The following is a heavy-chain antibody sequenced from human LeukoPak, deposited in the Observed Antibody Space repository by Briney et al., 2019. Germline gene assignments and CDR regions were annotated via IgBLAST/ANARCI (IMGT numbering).Heavy chain of an antibody. CDR3: ARDMEQWLVDRYFQY. CDR1: GFTFSSYA. CDR2: ISYDGSNK. V-gene: IGHV3-30-3*01. J-gene: IGHJ1*01. Sequence: GGSLRLSCAASGFTFSSYAIHWVRQAPGKGLEWVAVISYDGSNKYYADSVKGRFTISRDNSKNTLYLQMNSLRAEDTAVYYCARDMEQWLVDRYFQYWGQGTLVTVSS. D-gene: IGHD6-19*01.